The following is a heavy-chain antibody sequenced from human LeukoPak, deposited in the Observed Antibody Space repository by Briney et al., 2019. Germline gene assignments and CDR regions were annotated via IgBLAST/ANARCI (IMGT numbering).Heavy chain of an antibody. CDR2: INHSGST. V-gene: IGHV4-34*01. CDR3: ARGHSSSSPFDY. CDR1: GGSFSGYY. D-gene: IGHD6-6*01. Sequence: XETLSLTCAVYGGSFSGYYWSWIRQPPGKGLEWIGEINHSGSTNYNPSLKSRVTISVDTSKNQFSLKLSSVTAADTAVYYRARGHSSSSPFDYWGQGTLVTVSS. J-gene: IGHJ4*02.